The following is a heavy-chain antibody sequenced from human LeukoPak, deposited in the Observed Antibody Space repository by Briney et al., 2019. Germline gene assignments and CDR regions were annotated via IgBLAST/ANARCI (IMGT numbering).Heavy chain of an antibody. V-gene: IGHV3-9*01. CDR2: ISWNSGSI. D-gene: IGHD5-18*01. CDR3: AREKRVRGSVGYRNYYYMDV. Sequence: HPGGSLRLSCAASGFTFDDYAMHWVRQAPGKGLEWVSGISWNSGSIGYADSVKGRFTISRDNAKNSLYLQMNSLRAEDTAVYYCAREKRVRGSVGYRNYYYMDVWGKGTTVTISS. J-gene: IGHJ6*03. CDR1: GFTFDDYA.